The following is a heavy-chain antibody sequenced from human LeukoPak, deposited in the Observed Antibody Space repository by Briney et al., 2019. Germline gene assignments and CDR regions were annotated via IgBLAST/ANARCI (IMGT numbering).Heavy chain of an antibody. CDR3: ARTANWFDP. CDR2: IYTSGST. CDR1: GGSISSYY. Sequence: SETLSLTCTVSGGSISSYYWSCIRQPPGKGLEWIGYIYTSGSTNYNPSLKSRVTISVDTSKNQFSLKLSSVTAADTAVYYCARTANWFDPWGQGTLVTVSS. J-gene: IGHJ5*02. V-gene: IGHV4-4*09. D-gene: IGHD6-25*01.